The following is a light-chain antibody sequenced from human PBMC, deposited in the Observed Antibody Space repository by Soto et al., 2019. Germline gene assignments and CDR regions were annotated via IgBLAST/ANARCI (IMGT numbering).Light chain of an antibody. V-gene: IGKV3-11*01. CDR2: DSS. J-gene: IGKJ2*01. Sequence: EIVLTQSPATLSLSPGERATLSCRASQSVSIYLAWYRQKPGQAPGLLIYDSSSRATGIAARFSGSGSGTDFTLTISSLEPEDSAVYYCQQYGSSSYTFGQGTKLEIK. CDR1: QSVSIY. CDR3: QQYGSSSYT.